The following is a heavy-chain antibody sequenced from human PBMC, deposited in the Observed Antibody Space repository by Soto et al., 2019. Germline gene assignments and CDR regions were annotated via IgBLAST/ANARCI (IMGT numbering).Heavy chain of an antibody. Sequence: EVQVSESGGGLVEPGGSLRHSCAASGFTFSSHAMTWVRQAPGKGLEWVSGVSGSGATTYYADSVKGRFTISRDNSKNMVYLHMNSLRAEDTALYYCARDRDFGIQLAGRYYLDFWGQGTLVTVSS. CDR2: VSGSGATT. J-gene: IGHJ4*02. D-gene: IGHD5-18*01. V-gene: IGHV3-23*01. CDR1: GFTFSSHA. CDR3: ARDRDFGIQLAGRYYLDF.